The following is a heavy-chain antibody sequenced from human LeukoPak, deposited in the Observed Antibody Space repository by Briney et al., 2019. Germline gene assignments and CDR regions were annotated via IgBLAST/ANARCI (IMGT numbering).Heavy chain of an antibody. J-gene: IGHJ4*02. D-gene: IGHD4-23*01. CDR1: GFTFNYYS. CDR2: IKPDGREK. CDR3: ARDYGGNFDS. Sequence: GGSLRLSCAASGFTFNYYSMNWFRQAPGKGLEWVANIKPDGREKYYVDSVKGRFTVSRDNAKNSVDLQMSSLRGDDTAVYYCARDYGGNFDSWGQGTLVTVSS. V-gene: IGHV3-7*01.